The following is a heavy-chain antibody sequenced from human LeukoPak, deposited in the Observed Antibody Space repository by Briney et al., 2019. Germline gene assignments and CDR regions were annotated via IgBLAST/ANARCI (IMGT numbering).Heavy chain of an antibody. CDR2: IKQDGSEK. J-gene: IGHJ4*02. D-gene: IGHD3-22*01. CDR3: ARLSSPYYYDSSAYWSRFDY. CDR1: GFTFSSYW. V-gene: IGHV3-7*01. Sequence: PGGSLRLSCAASGFTFSSYWMSWVRQAPGKGLEWVANIKQDGSEKYYVDSVKGLFTISRDNAKNSLYLQMNSLRAEDTAVYYCARLSSPYYYDSSAYWSRFDYWGQGTLVTVSS.